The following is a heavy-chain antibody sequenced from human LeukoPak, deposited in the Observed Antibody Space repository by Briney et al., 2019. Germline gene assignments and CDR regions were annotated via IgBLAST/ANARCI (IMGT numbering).Heavy chain of an antibody. Sequence: GRALRLSCAASGFNFGGNGMQWVRQAPGKGLEWVAVIWYDGSNKYYADSVKGRFTISRDNSKNTLYLQMNSLRAEDTALYYCAKELWGVNDAFDIWREGTMVTVSS. V-gene: IGHV3-33*06. J-gene: IGHJ3*02. CDR3: AKELWGVNDAFDI. CDR1: GFNFGGNG. CDR2: IWYDGSNK. D-gene: IGHD3-10*01.